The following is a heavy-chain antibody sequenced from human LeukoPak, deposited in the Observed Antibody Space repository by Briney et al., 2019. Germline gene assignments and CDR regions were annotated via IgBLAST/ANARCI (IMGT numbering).Heavy chain of an antibody. CDR3: ARVRWELPELDY. V-gene: IGHV1-69*05. D-gene: IGHD1-26*01. CDR2: IIPIFGTA. CDR1: GGTFSSYA. Sequence: GASVKVSCKASGGTFSSYAISWVRQAPGQGLEWMGGIIPIFGTANYAQKFQGRVTITRDTSASTAYMEVSSLRSEDTAVYYCARVRWELPELDYWGQGTLVTVSS. J-gene: IGHJ4*02.